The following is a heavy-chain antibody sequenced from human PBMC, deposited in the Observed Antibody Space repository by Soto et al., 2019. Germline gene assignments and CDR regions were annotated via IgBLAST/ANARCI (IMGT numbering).Heavy chain of an antibody. CDR2: TRHDGSNT. J-gene: IGHJ4*02. CDR3: VREGEGATAYFGYFDY. Sequence: QVQLVASGGGVAQPGRSLRLSCAASGFNFGGYGMHWVRQAPGTGLEWVAITRHDGSNTYYADSVRGRFTISRDNSKNTLYLQMNCMTVEDTAVYYCVREGEGATAYFGYFDYWGKGTLIIV. V-gene: IGHV3-33*01. CDR1: GFNFGGYG. D-gene: IGHD1-26*01.